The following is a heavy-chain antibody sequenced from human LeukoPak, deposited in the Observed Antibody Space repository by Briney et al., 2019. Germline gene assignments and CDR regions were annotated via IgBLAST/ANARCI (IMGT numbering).Heavy chain of an antibody. D-gene: IGHD4-17*01. CDR2: ISSSSSYI. J-gene: IGHJ4*02. CDR3: ARDPATVTTEGY. CDR1: GFTFSSYS. Sequence: GGSLRLSCAASGFTFSSYSMNWVRQAPGEGREWVSSISSSSSYIYYADSVKGRFTISRDNAKNSLSLQMNSLRGEDTAVYYCARDPATVTTEGYWGEGTLVTVSS. V-gene: IGHV3-21*01.